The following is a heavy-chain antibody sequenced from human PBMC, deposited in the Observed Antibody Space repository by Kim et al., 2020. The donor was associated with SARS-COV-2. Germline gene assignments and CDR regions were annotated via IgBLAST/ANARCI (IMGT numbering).Heavy chain of an antibody. D-gene: IGHD5-12*01. J-gene: IGHJ4*02. CDR2: IYYSGST. CDR3: ARQTRRWLQFHGVYYFDY. Sequence: SETLSLTCTVSGGSISSSSYYWGWIRQPPGKGLEWIGSIYYSGSTYYNPSLKSRVTISVDTSKNQFSLKLSSVTAADTAVYYCARQTRRWLQFHGVYYFDYWGQGTLVTVSS. V-gene: IGHV4-39*01. CDR1: GGSISSSSYY.